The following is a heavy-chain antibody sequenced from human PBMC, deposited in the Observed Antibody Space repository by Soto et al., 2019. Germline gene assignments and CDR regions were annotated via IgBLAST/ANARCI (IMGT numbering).Heavy chain of an antibody. CDR1: GASINRNNW. CDR2: IYHSGST. Sequence: SETLSLTCAVSGASINRNNWWSWVRQALGKGLEWIGEIYHSGSTNYNPSLKSRVTISVDKSKNHFSLKLSSVTAADTAVYYCARSREFDYWSQGTLVTVSS. V-gene: IGHV4-4*02. J-gene: IGHJ4*02. CDR3: ARSREFDY.